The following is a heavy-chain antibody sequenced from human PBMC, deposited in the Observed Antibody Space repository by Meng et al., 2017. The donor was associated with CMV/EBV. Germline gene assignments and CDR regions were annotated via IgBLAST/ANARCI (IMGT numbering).Heavy chain of an antibody. CDR3: AMSITIFGVVTHYYYYYGMDV. D-gene: IGHD3-3*01. Sequence: SVKVSCKASGGTFSSYAISWVRQAPGQGLEWMGGIIPILGIANYAQKFQGRVTITADKSTSTAYMELSSLRSEDTAVYYCAMSITIFGVVTHYYYYYGMDVWGQGTTVTSP. V-gene: IGHV1-69*10. J-gene: IGHJ6*02. CDR1: GGTFSSYA. CDR2: IIPILGIA.